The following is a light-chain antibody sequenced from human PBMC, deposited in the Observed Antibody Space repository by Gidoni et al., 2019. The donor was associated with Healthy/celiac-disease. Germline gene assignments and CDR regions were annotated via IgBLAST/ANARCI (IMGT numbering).Light chain of an antibody. CDR3: QQRSHWPPWT. V-gene: IGKV3-11*01. J-gene: IGKJ1*01. CDR1: QSVSSY. Sequence: ESVLTQSPATLSLSPGERATLSCRASQSVSSYLAWYQQKPGQAPRPLIYDASNRATGIPARFSGSGSGTDFTLTISSLEPEDFAVYSCQQRSHWPPWTFGHGTKVEIK. CDR2: DAS.